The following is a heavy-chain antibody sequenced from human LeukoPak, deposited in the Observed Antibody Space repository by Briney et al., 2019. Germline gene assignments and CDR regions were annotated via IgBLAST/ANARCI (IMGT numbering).Heavy chain of an antibody. V-gene: IGHV3-23*01. J-gene: IGHJ4*02. Sequence: GGSLRLSCAASGFTFSSYAMSWVRQAPGKGLEWVSAISGSGGSTYYADSVKGRFTIYRDNSKNTLYLQMNSLRAEDTAVYYCAKDTASPVGEYYFDYWGQGTLVTVSS. CDR3: AKDTASPVGEYYFDY. CDR1: GFTFSSYA. CDR2: ISGSGGST.